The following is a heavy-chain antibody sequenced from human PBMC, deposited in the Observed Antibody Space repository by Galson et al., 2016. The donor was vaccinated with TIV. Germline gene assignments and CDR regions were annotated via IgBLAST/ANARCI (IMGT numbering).Heavy chain of an antibody. CDR2: IKDTGVTT. D-gene: IGHD2-2*01. Sequence: SVKVSCKASGNTFTSYHLHWVRQAPGQGLEWMGIIKDTGVTTTYPQRFQGRLTITRDTSTTTVYMELSSLRSEDTAVYYCAREMPATFFFDYWGQGTLVTVSS. CDR3: AREMPATFFFDY. V-gene: IGHV1-46*01. CDR1: GNTFTSYH. J-gene: IGHJ4*02.